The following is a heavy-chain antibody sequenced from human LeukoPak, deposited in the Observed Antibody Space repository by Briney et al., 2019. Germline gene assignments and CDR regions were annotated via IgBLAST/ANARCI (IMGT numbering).Heavy chain of an antibody. V-gene: IGHV4-34*01. Sequence: KSSETLSLTCAVYGGSFSGYYWSWIRQPPVKVLEWIGEINHSGSTNYNPSLKSRVTISVDTSKNQFSLKLSSVTAADTAVYYCASRQYNYYNSSGTGLNYAFDIWGQGTMVTVSS. CDR2: INHSGST. J-gene: IGHJ3*02. D-gene: IGHD3-22*01. CDR1: GGSFSGYY. CDR3: ASRQYNYYNSSGTGLNYAFDI.